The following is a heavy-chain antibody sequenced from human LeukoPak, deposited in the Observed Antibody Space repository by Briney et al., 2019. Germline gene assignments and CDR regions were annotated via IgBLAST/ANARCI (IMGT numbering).Heavy chain of an antibody. J-gene: IGHJ4*02. CDR1: GGSISSYY. CDR2: IYYSGST. V-gene: IGHV4-59*01. CDR3: AGGRTNGLCPFDY. D-gene: IGHD2-8*01. Sequence: PSETLSLTCTVSGGSISSYYWSWIRQPPGKGLEWIGYIYYSGSTNYNPSLKSRVTISVDTSKNQFSLKLSSVTAADTAVYYCAGGRTNGLCPFDYWGQGTLVTVSS.